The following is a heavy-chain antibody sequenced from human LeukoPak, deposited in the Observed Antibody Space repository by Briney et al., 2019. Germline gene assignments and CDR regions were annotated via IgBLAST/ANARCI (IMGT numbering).Heavy chain of an antibody. CDR1: GFTFSSHG. CDR2: IRYDGSNK. Sequence: GGSLRLSCAASGFTFSSHGMHWVRQAPGKGLEWVAFIRYDGSNKYYADSVKGRFTISRDNSKNTLYLQMNSLRAEDTAVYYCAKDRGWDDNWFDPWGQGTLVTVSS. V-gene: IGHV3-30*02. J-gene: IGHJ5*02. D-gene: IGHD6-19*01. CDR3: AKDRGWDDNWFDP.